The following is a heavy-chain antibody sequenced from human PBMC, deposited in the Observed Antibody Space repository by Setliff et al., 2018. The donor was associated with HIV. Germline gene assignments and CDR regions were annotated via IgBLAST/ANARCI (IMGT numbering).Heavy chain of an antibody. V-gene: IGHV1-18*01. Sequence: ASVKVSCKASGYPFSNFGASWVRQAPGQGLEWMAWINVYSGDTNFAQKFQGRVTMTIDTSTRTAYLELRSLRSDDTAVYYCARTHGCDCSSTSCYPACDAFDIWGQGTMVT. CDR3: ARTHGCDCSSTSCYPACDAFDI. J-gene: IGHJ3*02. CDR2: INVYSGDT. CDR1: GYPFSNFG. D-gene: IGHD2-2*01.